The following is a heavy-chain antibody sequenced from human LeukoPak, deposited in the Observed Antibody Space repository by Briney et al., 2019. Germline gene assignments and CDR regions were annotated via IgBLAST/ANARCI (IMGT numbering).Heavy chain of an antibody. J-gene: IGHJ5*02. D-gene: IGHD6-19*01. CDR1: GASISSYY. CDR2: IYYSGST. Sequence: ASAPLSFTCTASGASISSYYWTWIRQSPGKGLKWNGYIYYSGSTNYNPSLKSRVAISVDTSKIQFSLKLSSVTAADTAVYYCARERAVAGTGDWFDPWGQGTLVTVSS. V-gene: IGHV4-59*01. CDR3: ARERAVAGTGDWFDP.